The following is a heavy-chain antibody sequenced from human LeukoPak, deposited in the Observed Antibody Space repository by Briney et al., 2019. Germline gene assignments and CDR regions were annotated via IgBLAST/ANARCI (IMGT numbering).Heavy chain of an antibody. Sequence: SETLSLTCTVSGGSISSYYWSWIRQPPGKGLEWIGYIYYSGSTNYNPSLKSRVTISVDTSKNQFSLKLSSVIAADTAVYYCARHVRIAVAGLDAFDIWGQGTMVTVSS. CDR2: IYYSGST. J-gene: IGHJ3*02. D-gene: IGHD6-19*01. V-gene: IGHV4-59*08. CDR1: GGSISSYY. CDR3: ARHVRIAVAGLDAFDI.